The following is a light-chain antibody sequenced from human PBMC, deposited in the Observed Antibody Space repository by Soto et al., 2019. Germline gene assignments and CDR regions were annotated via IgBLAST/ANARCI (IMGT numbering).Light chain of an antibody. J-gene: IGKJ5*01. V-gene: IGKV1-5*03. Sequence: DIQMTQSPSTLSASFGDRVTITCQASQSINTNLAWYHQKPGKAPNLLIYMASSLQTGVPSRFSGSGSGTEFTLTISSLQPDDFASYYCQQYKDYPITFGQGTGLEIK. CDR1: QSINTN. CDR3: QQYKDYPIT. CDR2: MAS.